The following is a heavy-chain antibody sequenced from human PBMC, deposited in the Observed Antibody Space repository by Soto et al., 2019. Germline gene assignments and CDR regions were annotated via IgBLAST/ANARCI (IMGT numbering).Heavy chain of an antibody. CDR2: IYYGGST. J-gene: IGHJ4*02. CDR3: ARNRLQVLDY. D-gene: IGHD3-16*01. CDR1: GGSINSGGFY. V-gene: IGHV4-31*03. Sequence: SETLSLTCTVSGGSINSGGFYWSWIRQQPGKGLEWIGYIYYGGSTYYNPSLKSRVTISVDTPKNRFSLKVSSVTAADTAVYYCARNRLQVLDYWGQGTLVTVSS.